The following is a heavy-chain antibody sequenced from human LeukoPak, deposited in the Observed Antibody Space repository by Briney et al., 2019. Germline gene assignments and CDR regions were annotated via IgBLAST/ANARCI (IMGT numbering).Heavy chain of an antibody. V-gene: IGHV3-21*01. D-gene: IGHD6-6*01. J-gene: IGHJ4*02. Sequence: GGSLRLSCAASGFTFSSYSMNWVRQAPGKGLEWVSSISSGSSYIYYADSVKGRFTISRDNAKNSLYLQMNSLRAEDTAVYYCARGLYSSSSNDYWGQGTLVTVSS. CDR3: ARGLYSSSSNDY. CDR1: GFTFSSYS. CDR2: ISSGSSYI.